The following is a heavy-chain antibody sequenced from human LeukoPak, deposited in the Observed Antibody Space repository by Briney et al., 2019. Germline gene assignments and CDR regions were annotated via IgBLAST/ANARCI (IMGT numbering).Heavy chain of an antibody. CDR2: INHSGST. V-gene: IGHV4-30-4*08. CDR1: GGSISSGDYY. CDR3: ARSVWGSGSYSGSDY. D-gene: IGHD3-10*01. J-gene: IGHJ4*02. Sequence: SQTLSLTCTVSGGSISSGDYYWSWIRQPPGKGLEWIGEINHSGSTNYNPSLKSRVTISVDTSKNQFSLKLSSVTAADTAVYYCARSVWGSGSYSGSDYWGQGTLVTVSS.